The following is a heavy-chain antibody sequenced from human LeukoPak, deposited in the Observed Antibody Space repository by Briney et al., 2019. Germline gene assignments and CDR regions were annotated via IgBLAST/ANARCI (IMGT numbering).Heavy chain of an antibody. J-gene: IGHJ5*02. D-gene: IGHD4-17*01. CDR1: GVTVSSNY. V-gene: IGHV3-53*01. Sequence: GGSLRLSCAVFGVTVSSNYMSWVRQAPGKGLEWVSVLYGGGTTYYADSVKGRFTISRDNAKNSLYLQMNSLRAEDTAVYYCAKGRDYRWFDPWGQGILVTVSS. CDR3: AKGRDYRWFDP. CDR2: LYGGGTT.